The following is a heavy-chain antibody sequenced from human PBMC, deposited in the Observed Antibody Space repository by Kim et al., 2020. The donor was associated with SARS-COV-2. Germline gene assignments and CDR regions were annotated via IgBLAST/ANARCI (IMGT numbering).Heavy chain of an antibody. D-gene: IGHD1-26*01. CDR3: ARDVRGELYYFDY. V-gene: IGHV3-33*01. CDR1: GFTFSSYG. J-gene: IGHJ4*02. Sequence: GGSLRLSCAASGFTFSSYGMHWVRQATGKGLEWVAVIWYDGSNKYYADSVKGRFTISRDNSKNTLYLQMNSLRAEDTAVYYCARDVRGELYYFDYWGQGTLVIVSS. CDR2: IWYDGSNK.